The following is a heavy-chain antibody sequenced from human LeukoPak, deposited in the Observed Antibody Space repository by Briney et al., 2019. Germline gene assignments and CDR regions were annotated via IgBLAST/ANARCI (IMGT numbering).Heavy chain of an antibody. CDR3: SGGNVFDI. Sequence: GGSLRLSCAASGFIFSTYWMSWVRQAPGKGLEWVANIKEDGTVKQYVDSVKGRFTISRDNAKNSLYLQMNSLRVEDTAVYYCSGGNVFDIWGQGTLATVSS. CDR2: IKEDGTVK. CDR1: GFIFSTYW. D-gene: IGHD3-16*01. V-gene: IGHV3-7*01. J-gene: IGHJ3*02.